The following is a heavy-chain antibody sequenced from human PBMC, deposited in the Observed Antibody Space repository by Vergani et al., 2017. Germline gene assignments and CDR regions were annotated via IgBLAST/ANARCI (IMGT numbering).Heavy chain of an antibody. CDR1: GGSISSYY. V-gene: IGHV4-59*12. CDR2: IYYSGST. J-gene: IGHJ6*03. CDR3: ASRIAAAGSSYYYYYYMDV. Sequence: QVQLQESGPGLVKPSETLSLTCTVSGGSISSYYWSWIRQPPGKGLEWIGYIYYSGSTNYNPSLKSRVTISVDTSKNQFSLKLSSVTAADTAVYYCASRIAAAGSSYYYYYYMDVWGKGTTVTVSS. D-gene: IGHD6-13*01.